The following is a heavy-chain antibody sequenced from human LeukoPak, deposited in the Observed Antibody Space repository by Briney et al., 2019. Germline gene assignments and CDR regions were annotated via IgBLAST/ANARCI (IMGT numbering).Heavy chain of an antibody. CDR2: IYYSGST. CDR1: GGSISSYY. D-gene: IGHD6-13*01. V-gene: IGHV4-59*08. CDR3: ARQPSSWVRAPNAFDI. Sequence: PSETLSLTCTVSGGSISSYYWSWIRQPPGKGLEWIGYIYYSGSTNYNPSLKSRVTISVDTSKNQFSLKLSSVTAADTAVYYCARQPSSWVRAPNAFDIWGQGTMVTVSS. J-gene: IGHJ3*02.